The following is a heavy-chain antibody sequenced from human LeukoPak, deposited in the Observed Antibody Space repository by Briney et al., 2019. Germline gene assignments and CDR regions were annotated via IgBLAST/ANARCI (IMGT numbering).Heavy chain of an antibody. CDR3: TRAPYSSSWYSDC. D-gene: IGHD6-13*01. V-gene: IGHV3-66*01. CDR1: GFTVSTNH. Sequence: GGSLRLSCAASGFTVSTNHMSWVRQAPGKGLEWVSVIYSGGTTYYADSVTGRFTISRDNSKNTLYLQMSSLRAEDTAVYYCTRAPYSSSWYSDCWGQGTLVTVSS. CDR2: IYSGGTT. J-gene: IGHJ4*02.